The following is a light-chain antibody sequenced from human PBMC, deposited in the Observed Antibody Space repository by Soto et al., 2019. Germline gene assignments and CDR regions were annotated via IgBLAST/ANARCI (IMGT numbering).Light chain of an antibody. CDR3: QQYGNSPFT. CDR1: QSVTGDK. V-gene: IGKV3-20*01. CDR2: GRS. Sequence: DIVLTQSPGPLSLSPGNSAALSCRASQSVTGDKVAWYQQRPGQAPSLLIYGRSTRATDIPARFRGSGSGTDYTLTTNRLEPEDFALYYCQQYGNSPFTFGQGTKLEI. J-gene: IGKJ2*01.